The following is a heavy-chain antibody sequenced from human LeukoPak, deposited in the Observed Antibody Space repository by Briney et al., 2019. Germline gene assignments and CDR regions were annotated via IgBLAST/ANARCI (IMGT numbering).Heavy chain of an antibody. CDR3: ARGLRTLIAARPSAFDI. V-gene: IGHV4-34*01. CDR2: INHSGST. CDR1: GGSFSGYY. J-gene: IGHJ3*02. Sequence: PSETLSLTCAVYGGSFSGYYWSWIRQPPGKGLEWFGEINHSGSTNDHPSLKSRVTISVDTSKNQFSLKLSSVTAADTAIYYCARGLRTLIAARPSAFDIWGQGTMVTVSS. D-gene: IGHD6-6*01.